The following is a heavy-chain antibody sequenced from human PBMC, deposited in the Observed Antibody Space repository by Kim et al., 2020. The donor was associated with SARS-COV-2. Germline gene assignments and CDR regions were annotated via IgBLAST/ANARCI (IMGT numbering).Heavy chain of an antibody. J-gene: IGHJ4*02. D-gene: IGHD3-10*01. CDR1: GFTFSDYY. V-gene: IGHV3-11*01. Sequence: GGSLRLSCAASGFTFSDYYMSWIRQAPGKGLEWVSYISSSGSTIYYADSVKGRFTISRDNAKNSLYLQMNSLRAEDTAVYYCASDLGGVGYYGSGSYYKRAEDYWGQGTLVTVSS. CDR3: ASDLGGVGYYGSGSYYKRAEDY. CDR2: ISSSGSTI.